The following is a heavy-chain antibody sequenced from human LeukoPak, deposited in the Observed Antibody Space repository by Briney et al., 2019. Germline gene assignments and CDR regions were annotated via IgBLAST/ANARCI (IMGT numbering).Heavy chain of an antibody. CDR2: ISGSGGST. CDR1: GFTFSSYA. D-gene: IGHD3-9*01. CDR3: AKGLLTGYYLYFDY. V-gene: IGHV3-23*01. J-gene: IGHJ4*02. Sequence: GGSLRLSCAASGFTFSSYAMSWVRQAPGNRLELVSAISGSGGSTYYADSVKGRFTISRDNSKNTLYLQMNSLRAEDTAVYYCAKGLLTGYYLYFDYWGQGTLVTVSS.